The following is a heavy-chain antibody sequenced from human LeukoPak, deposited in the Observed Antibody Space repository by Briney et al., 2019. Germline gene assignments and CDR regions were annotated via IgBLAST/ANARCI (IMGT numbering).Heavy chain of an antibody. D-gene: IGHD2-2*01. CDR3: ARIGDSTSCYGPCAYFDY. CDR1: GYIFTSYY. J-gene: IGHJ4*02. V-gene: IGHV1-46*01. CDR2: INPSGGST. Sequence: ASVKVSCKASGYIFTSYYMHWVRQAPGQGLEWMGIINPSGGSTSYAQKFQGRVTMTRDTSTSTVYMELSSLRSEDTAVYYCARIGDSTSCYGPCAYFDYWGQGTLVTVSS.